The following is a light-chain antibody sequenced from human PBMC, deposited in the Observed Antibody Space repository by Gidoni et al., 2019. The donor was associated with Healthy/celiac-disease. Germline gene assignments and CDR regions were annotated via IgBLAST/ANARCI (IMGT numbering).Light chain of an antibody. Sequence: EIVITQSPATLSVSPAERATLSCRASQSVSSNLAWYQQKPGQAPRLLIYGASTRATGIPARVSVSGSGTEFTLTISSLQSEDFAVYYCQQYNNWPPSITFGQGTRLEIK. CDR3: QQYNNWPPSIT. J-gene: IGKJ5*01. V-gene: IGKV3-15*01. CDR2: GAS. CDR1: QSVSSN.